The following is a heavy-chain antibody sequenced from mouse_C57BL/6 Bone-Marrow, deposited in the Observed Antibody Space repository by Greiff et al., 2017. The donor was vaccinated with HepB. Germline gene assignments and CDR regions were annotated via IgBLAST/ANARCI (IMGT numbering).Heavy chain of an antibody. Sequence: EVKLMESGPGLVKPSQSLSLTCSVTGYSITSGYYWNWIRQFPGNKLEWMGYISYDGSNNYNPSLKNRISITRDTSKNQFFLKLNSVTTEDTATYYCALLYYYGSSGWYFDVWGTGTTVTVSS. CDR1: GYSITSGYY. J-gene: IGHJ1*03. D-gene: IGHD1-1*01. CDR3: ALLYYYGSSGWYFDV. CDR2: ISYDGSN. V-gene: IGHV3-6*01.